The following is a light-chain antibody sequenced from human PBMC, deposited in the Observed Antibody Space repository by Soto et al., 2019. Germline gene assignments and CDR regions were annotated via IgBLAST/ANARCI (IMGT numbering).Light chain of an antibody. CDR3: QQYGSSPWP. CDR2: GGS. Sequence: EIVLTQSPGTLSLSPGERATLSSRSNKSVSSSSFAWYQQKPGEAPRLLIYGGSSRATGISDRFSGSESGTDFTLTISRLEPVDFAVYYCQQYGSSPWPFGQGTRWIS. V-gene: IGKV3-20*01. CDR1: KSVSSSS. J-gene: IGKJ1*01.